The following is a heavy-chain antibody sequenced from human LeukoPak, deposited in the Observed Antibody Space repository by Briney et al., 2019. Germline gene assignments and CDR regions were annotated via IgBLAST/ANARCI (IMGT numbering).Heavy chain of an antibody. Sequence: GGSLRLSCAASGFTFRSYGMHWVRQAPGKGLEWVAVIWYDGSNKYYADSVKGRFTISRDNSENTLYLQMNSLRAEDTAVYYCARDTDSSGYYGGSHYWGQGTLVTVSS. CDR1: GFTFRSYG. CDR2: IWYDGSNK. D-gene: IGHD3-22*01. CDR3: ARDTDSSGYYGGSHY. J-gene: IGHJ4*02. V-gene: IGHV3-33*01.